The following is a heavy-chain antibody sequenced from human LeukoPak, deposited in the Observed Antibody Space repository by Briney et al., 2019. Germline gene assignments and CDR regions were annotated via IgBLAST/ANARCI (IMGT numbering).Heavy chain of an antibody. V-gene: IGHV4-59*01. Sequence: SETLSLTCTVSGGSISSYYWSWIRQPPGKGLEWIGYIYYSGSTNYNPSLKLRVTISVDTSKNQFSLKLSSVTAADTAVHYCARGSVVVTPSFDYWGQGTLVTVSS. CDR2: IYYSGST. J-gene: IGHJ4*02. CDR3: ARGSVVVTPSFDY. D-gene: IGHD3-22*01. CDR1: GGSISSYY.